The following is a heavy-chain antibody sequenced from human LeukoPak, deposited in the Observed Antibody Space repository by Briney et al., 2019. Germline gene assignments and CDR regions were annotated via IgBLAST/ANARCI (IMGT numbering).Heavy chain of an antibody. D-gene: IGHD3-9*01. CDR2: IYYSGST. J-gene: IGHJ3*01. CDR1: GGSISSYY. V-gene: IGHV4-59*01. Sequence: SETLSLTCTVSGGSISSYYWSWTRQPPGKGLEWIGYIYYSGSTNYNPSLKSRVTISVDTSKNQFSLKLSSVTAADTAVYYCARGALYYDILTGYTPAGFDYWGQGTMVTVSS. CDR3: ARGALYYDILTGYTPAGFDY.